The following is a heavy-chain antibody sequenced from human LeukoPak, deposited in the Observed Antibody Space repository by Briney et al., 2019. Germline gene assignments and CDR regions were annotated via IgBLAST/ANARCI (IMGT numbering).Heavy chain of an antibody. CDR3: ARVSGLGYCSGGSCLEVGY. J-gene: IGHJ4*02. V-gene: IGHV3-21*01. CDR1: GFTFSSYN. CDR2: ISSSSYI. Sequence: GGSLRLSCAASGFTFSSYNINWVRHAPGNGLGWVSSISSSSYIYYANTAKGRFTISRDNAKNSLYLQRNSLGVDETAVYYCARVSGLGYCSGGSCLEVGYWGQGTLVTVSS. D-gene: IGHD2-15*01.